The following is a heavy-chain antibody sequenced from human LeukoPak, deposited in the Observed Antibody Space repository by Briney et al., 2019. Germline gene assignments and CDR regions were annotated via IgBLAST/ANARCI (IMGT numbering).Heavy chain of an antibody. CDR1: GFTISTNY. D-gene: IGHD4-23*01. V-gene: IGHV3-66*01. Sequence: GGSLRLSCAASGFTISTNYMNWVRQAPGRGLEWVSVIYSGDSTYYADSVKGRFTISRDNSKNTLYLQMNSLGAEDTAVYYCARGKTTLVGPSACYYYGMDVWGQGTTVTVSS. CDR3: ARGKTTLVGPSACYYYGMDV. J-gene: IGHJ6*02. CDR2: IYSGDST.